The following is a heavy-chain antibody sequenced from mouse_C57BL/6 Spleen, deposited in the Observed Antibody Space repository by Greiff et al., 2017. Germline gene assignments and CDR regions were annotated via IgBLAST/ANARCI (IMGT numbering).Heavy chain of an antibody. J-gene: IGHJ2*01. V-gene: IGHV1-26*01. D-gene: IGHD1-1*01. CDR1: GYTFTDYY. Sequence: EVQLQQSGPELVKPGASVKISCKASGYTFTDYYMNWVKQSHGKSLEWIGDINPNNGGTSYNQKFKGKATLTVDKSSSTAYMELRSLTSEDSAVYYCARSSYGSSLGYWGQGTTLTVSS. CDR3: ARSSYGSSLGY. CDR2: INPNNGGT.